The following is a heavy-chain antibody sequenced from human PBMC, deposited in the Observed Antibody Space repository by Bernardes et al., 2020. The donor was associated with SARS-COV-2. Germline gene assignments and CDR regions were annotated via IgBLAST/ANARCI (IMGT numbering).Heavy chain of an antibody. CDR1: GGSISSHSYY. D-gene: IGHD3-3*01. CDR2: IYYSGST. V-gene: IGHV4-39*01. CDR3: ARHTYDFWSGYSLDY. J-gene: IGHJ4*02. Sequence: SETLSLTCSVSGGSISSHSYYWGWIRQSPGKGLEWIGSIYYSGSTYHNPSLKSRVTISVDTSKNQFSLKLSSVTAADTAVYYCARHTYDFWSGYSLDYWGQGTLVTVSS.